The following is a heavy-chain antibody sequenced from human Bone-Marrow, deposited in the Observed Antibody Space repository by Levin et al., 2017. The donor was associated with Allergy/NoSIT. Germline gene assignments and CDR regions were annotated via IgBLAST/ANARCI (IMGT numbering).Heavy chain of an antibody. D-gene: IGHD3-3*01. V-gene: IGHV3-33*01. CDR3: ARDPGGYYDFWSGYYRFDP. CDR1: GFTFSSYG. CDR2: IWYDGSNK. Sequence: GESLKISCAASGFTFSSYGMHWVRQAPGKGLEWVAVIWYDGSNKYYADSVKGRFTISRDNSKNTLYLQMNSLRAEDTAVYYCARDPGGYYDFWSGYYRFDPWGQGTLVTVSS. J-gene: IGHJ5*02.